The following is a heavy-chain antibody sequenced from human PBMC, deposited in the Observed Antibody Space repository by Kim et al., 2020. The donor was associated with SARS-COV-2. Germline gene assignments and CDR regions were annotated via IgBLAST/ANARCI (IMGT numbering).Heavy chain of an antibody. Sequence: GGSLRLSCAASGFTFSDYYMSWVRQAPGKGLEWISYISGSGINTNSAGSVQGRFTVSRDNDKNSLFLQMNNLRVEDTAVYFCVSDRGVNYYVSSGFDAFDGGGQGTLVTVS. J-gene: IGHJ3*01. CDR2: ISGSGINT. V-gene: IGHV3-11*05. D-gene: IGHD3-22*01. CDR3: VSDRGVNYYVSSGFDAFDG. CDR1: GFTFSDYY.